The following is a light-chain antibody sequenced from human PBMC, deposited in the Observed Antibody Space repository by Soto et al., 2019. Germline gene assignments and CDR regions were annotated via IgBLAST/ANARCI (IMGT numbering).Light chain of an antibody. Sequence: LTESPGTLALSPGESTTLSWRASQSGSSYLAWYQQKPGQAPRLLIYDASNRATGFPARFSGSGSGTDFTLTISSLEPEDFAVYYCQQRSNWFLTFGGGTKVDIK. CDR3: QQRSNWFLT. J-gene: IGKJ4*01. V-gene: IGKV3-11*01. CDR2: DAS. CDR1: QSGSSY.